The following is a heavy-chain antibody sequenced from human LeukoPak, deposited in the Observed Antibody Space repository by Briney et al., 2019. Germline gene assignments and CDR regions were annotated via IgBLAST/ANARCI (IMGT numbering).Heavy chain of an antibody. CDR1: GGSFSGYY. Sequence: SETLSLTYAVYGGSFSGYYWSWIRQPPGKGLEWIGEINHSGSTNYNPSLKSRVTISVDTSKNQFSLKLSSVTAADTAVYYCARGPKAYDFWSGYLYYFDYWGQGTLVTVSS. CDR2: INHSGST. J-gene: IGHJ4*02. D-gene: IGHD3-3*01. V-gene: IGHV4-34*01. CDR3: ARGPKAYDFWSGYLYYFDY.